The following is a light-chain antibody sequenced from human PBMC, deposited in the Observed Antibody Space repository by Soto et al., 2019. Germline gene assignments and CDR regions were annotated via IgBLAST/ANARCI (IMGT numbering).Light chain of an antibody. CDR1: SSDVGGYNY. Sequence: QSALTQPPSASGSPGQSVTISCTGTSSDVGGYNYVSWYQQHPGKAPKLMIYEVSKRPSGVPDRFSGSKSGNTASLTVSGLQAEDEADYYCCSYAGSRGLVFGGGTKVTVL. J-gene: IGLJ2*01. V-gene: IGLV2-8*01. CDR2: EVS. CDR3: CSYAGSRGLV.